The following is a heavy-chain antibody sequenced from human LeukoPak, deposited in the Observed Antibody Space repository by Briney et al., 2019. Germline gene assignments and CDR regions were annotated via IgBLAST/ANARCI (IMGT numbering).Heavy chain of an antibody. V-gene: IGHV3-7*01. CDR1: GFTFSNYW. Sequence: PGGSLRLSCAASGFTFSNYWMSWVRQAPGEGLEWVANINKYGSENYYVDSVRGRFTISRDNAQNSLYLQMNSLRAEDTAVYYCARATYYDSSGYWGYFFDCWGQGTLVTVSS. D-gene: IGHD3-22*01. CDR3: ARATYYDSSGYWGYFFDC. CDR2: INKYGSEN. J-gene: IGHJ4*02.